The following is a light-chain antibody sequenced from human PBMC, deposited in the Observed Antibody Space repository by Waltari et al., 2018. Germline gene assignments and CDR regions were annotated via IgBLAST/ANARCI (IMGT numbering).Light chain of an antibody. CDR3: CSYAGSYTWV. V-gene: IGLV2-11*01. CDR2: DVT. J-gene: IGLJ3*02. Sequence: QSALTQPRSVSGSPGQSVTISCRGTSTDAGGYNYVSWYQQHPGNAPKLMLYDVTKRPAGVPDRFSGSKSGNTASLTISGLQAEDEADYYCCSYAGSYTWVFGGGTKLTVL. CDR1: STDAGGYNY.